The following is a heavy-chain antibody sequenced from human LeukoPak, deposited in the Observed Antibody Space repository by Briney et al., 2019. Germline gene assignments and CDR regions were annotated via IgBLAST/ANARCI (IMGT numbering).Heavy chain of an antibody. CDR2: ISGSGTTI. J-gene: IGHJ4*02. D-gene: IGHD3-10*01. V-gene: IGHV3-11*04. Sequence: GGSLRLSCAASGFTFSDYYMSWVRQAPGKGLQWVSYISGSGTTIYYADSVRGRFTISRDNARNSLFLQMNSLRAEDTAMYYCTREDFYYASGYWGQGTLVTVSS. CDR3: TREDFYYASGY. CDR1: GFTFSDYY.